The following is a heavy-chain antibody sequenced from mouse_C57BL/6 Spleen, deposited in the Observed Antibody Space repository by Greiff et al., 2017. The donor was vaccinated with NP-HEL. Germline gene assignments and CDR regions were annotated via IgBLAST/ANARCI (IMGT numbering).Heavy chain of an antibody. CDR3: ARSADYYGSTLYAMDY. CDR2: IHPNSGST. V-gene: IGHV1-64*01. J-gene: IGHJ4*01. D-gene: IGHD1-1*01. CDR1: GYTFTSYW. Sequence: QVQLQQPGAELVKPGASVKLSCKASGYTFTSYWMHWVKQRPGQGLEWIGMIHPNSGSTNYNEKFKSKATLTVDKSSSTAYMQLSSLTSEDSAVYYCARSADYYGSTLYAMDYWGQGTSVTVSS.